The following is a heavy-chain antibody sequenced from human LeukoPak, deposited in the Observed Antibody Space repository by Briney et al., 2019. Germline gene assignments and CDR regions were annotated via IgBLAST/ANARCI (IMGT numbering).Heavy chain of an antibody. V-gene: IGHV7-4-1*02. D-gene: IGHD4-17*01. Sequence: ASVKVSCKTSGYTFTNYAMNWVRQAPGQGLEWMGWINTNTGNPTYAQGFTGRFVFSLDTSVSTAYLQISSLKAEDSAVYYCARSYGGYEKFVFDIWGQGTMVTVSS. CDR1: GYTFTNYA. CDR3: ARSYGGYEKFVFDI. J-gene: IGHJ3*02. CDR2: INTNTGNP.